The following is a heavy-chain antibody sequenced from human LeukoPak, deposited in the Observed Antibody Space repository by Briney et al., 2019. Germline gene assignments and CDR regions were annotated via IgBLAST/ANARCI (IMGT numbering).Heavy chain of an antibody. D-gene: IGHD3-10*01. CDR1: GFTFDDYA. CDR3: AKGGRFGEPDY. J-gene: IGHJ4*02. Sequence: PGRSLRLSCAASGFTFDDYAMHWVRQAPGKGLEWVSGISWNSGSIGYADSVKGRFTISRDNAKNSLYLQMNSLRAEDTAVYYCAKGGRFGEPDYWGQGTLVTVSS. V-gene: IGHV3-9*01. CDR2: ISWNSGSI.